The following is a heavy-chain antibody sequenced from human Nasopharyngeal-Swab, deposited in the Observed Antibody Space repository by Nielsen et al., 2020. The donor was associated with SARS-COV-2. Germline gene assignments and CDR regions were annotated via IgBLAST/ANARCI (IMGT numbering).Heavy chain of an antibody. Sequence: GGSLRLSCAASGFTFSSYWMSWVRQAPGKGLEWVANIKQDGSEKYYVDSVKGRFTISRDNAKNSLYLQMNSLRAEDTAVYYCARDQEGRWDYDYVWGKGTVRNYYYGMDVWGQGTTVTVSS. V-gene: IGHV3-7*01. CDR1: GFTFSSYW. CDR2: IKQDGSEK. D-gene: IGHD3-16*01. CDR3: ARDQEGRWDYDYVWGKGTVRNYYYGMDV. J-gene: IGHJ6*02.